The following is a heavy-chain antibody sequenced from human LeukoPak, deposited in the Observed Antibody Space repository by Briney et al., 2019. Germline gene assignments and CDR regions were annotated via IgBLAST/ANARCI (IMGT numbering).Heavy chain of an antibody. J-gene: IGHJ4*02. Sequence: GASVKVSCKASGYTFTGYYMHWVRQAPGQGLEWMGWINPNSGGTNYAQKFQGRVTMTRDTSISTAYIELSSLRSEDTAVYYCATEQWLARGYFDYWGQGTLVTVSS. V-gene: IGHV1-2*02. CDR2: INPNSGGT. CDR3: ATEQWLARGYFDY. D-gene: IGHD6-19*01. CDR1: GYTFTGYY.